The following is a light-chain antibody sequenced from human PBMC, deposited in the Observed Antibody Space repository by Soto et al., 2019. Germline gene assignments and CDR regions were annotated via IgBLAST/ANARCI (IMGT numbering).Light chain of an antibody. CDR3: ATWDDSLNGWV. CDR1: NSNIGSNT. J-gene: IGLJ3*02. V-gene: IGLV1-44*01. CDR2: SNS. Sequence: QSVLTQPPSASGTPGQWVPISCSGSNSNIGSNTVNWYQQLPGAAPQLLIYSNSQRPSGVPDRFSDSKSGTSASLAISGLQSEDVADYYCATWDDSLNGWVFGGGTKLTVL.